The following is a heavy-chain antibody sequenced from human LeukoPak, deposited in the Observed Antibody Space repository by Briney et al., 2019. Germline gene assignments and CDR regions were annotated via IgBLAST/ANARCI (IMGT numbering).Heavy chain of an antibody. CDR2: ISAYNGNT. V-gene: IGHV1-18*01. D-gene: IGHD6-6*01. CDR1: GYTFTSYG. CDR3: ATKGSSSDYYGIDV. Sequence: GASVKVSCKASGYTFTSYGISWVRQAPGQGLEWMGWISAYNGNTNYAQKLQGRVTMTTDASTSTAYLELRSLISDDTAVYYCATKGSSSDYYGIDVWGQGTSVTVSS. J-gene: IGHJ6*02.